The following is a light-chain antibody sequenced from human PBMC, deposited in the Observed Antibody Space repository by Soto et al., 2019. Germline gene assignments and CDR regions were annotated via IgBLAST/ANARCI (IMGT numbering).Light chain of an antibody. CDR1: SGSIASNY. CDR3: QSHDGSIHVI. V-gene: IGLV6-57*03. Sequence: NFLLTQRHCVSESPGKTITISCTRSSGSIASNYVQWYQQRPGSAPTTVIYEDNQRPSGVPDRFSGSIDSSSNSASLIISGLQTEDEADYYCQSHDGSIHVIFGGGTKLTVL. CDR2: EDN. J-gene: IGLJ2*01.